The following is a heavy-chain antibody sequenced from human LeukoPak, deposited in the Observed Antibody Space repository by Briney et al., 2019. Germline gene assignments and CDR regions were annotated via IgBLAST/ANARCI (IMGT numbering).Heavy chain of an antibody. Sequence: ASETLSLTCAVYGGSFSGYYWSWIRQPPGKGLEWIGEINHSGSTNYNPSLKSRVTMSVDTSKNQFSLKLSSVTAADTAVYYCARLRPIVGATRAGYFDYWGQGTLVTVSS. V-gene: IGHV4-34*01. CDR1: GGSFSGYY. CDR2: INHSGST. CDR3: ARLRPIVGATRAGYFDY. J-gene: IGHJ4*02. D-gene: IGHD1-26*01.